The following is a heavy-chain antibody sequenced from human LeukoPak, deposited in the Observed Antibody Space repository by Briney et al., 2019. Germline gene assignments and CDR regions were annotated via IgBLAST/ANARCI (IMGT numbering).Heavy chain of an antibody. CDR1: GFTFNNFE. Sequence: GGSLRLSCAASGFTFNNFEMNWVRQAQGKGLEWVSYISSSGNTIYYEGSVKRRCTISRDKAKNSLYLQINSLRAEDKALYFCARGPYNYYDSSGYFYLWGQGTLVTVSS. CDR2: ISSSGNTI. D-gene: IGHD3-22*01. V-gene: IGHV3-48*03. CDR3: ARGPYNYYDSSGYFYL. J-gene: IGHJ4*02.